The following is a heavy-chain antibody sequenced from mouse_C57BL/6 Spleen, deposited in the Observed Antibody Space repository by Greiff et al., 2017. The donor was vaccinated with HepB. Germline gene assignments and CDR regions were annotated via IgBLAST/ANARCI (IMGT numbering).Heavy chain of an antibody. D-gene: IGHD4-1*01. CDR2: IYPGSGNT. CDR1: GYSFTSYY. V-gene: IGHV1-66*01. J-gene: IGHJ2*01. Sequence: VQLVESGPELVKPGASVKISCKASGYSFTSYYIHWVKQRPGQGLEWIGWIYPGSGNTKYNEKFKGKATLTADTSSSTAYMQLSSLTSEDSAVYYCARDWDYFDYWGQGTTLTVSS. CDR3: ARDWDYFDY.